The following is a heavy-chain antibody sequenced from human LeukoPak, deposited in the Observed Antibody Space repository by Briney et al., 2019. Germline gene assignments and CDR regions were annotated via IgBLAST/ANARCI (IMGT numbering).Heavy chain of an antibody. V-gene: IGHV3-30-3*01. D-gene: IGHD3-10*01. Sequence: PGRSLRLSCAASGFTFSTYFMHWVRQAPGKGLEWVADIASDGSHTFYVESVKGRFTISRDNSKNTLYLQMNSLRAEDTAVYFCARERQDTIIHSGAFDIWGQGTMATVSS. CDR1: GFTFSTYF. CDR3: ARERQDTIIHSGAFDI. J-gene: IGHJ3*02. CDR2: IASDGSHT.